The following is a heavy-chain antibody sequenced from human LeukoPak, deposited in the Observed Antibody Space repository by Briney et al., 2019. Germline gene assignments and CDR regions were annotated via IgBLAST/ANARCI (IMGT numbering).Heavy chain of an antibody. D-gene: IGHD3-22*01. CDR1: GGTFSSYT. Sequence: SVKLSCKASGGTFSSYTISWVRQAPGQGLEWVGRIIPILGITNYAQKFQGRVTITADKSTTTAYMELSSMRSEDAAVYYCARYQYDCDSRGYPVDYWGQGTLVTASS. J-gene: IGHJ4*02. V-gene: IGHV1-69*02. CDR2: IIPILGIT. CDR3: ARYQYDCDSRGYPVDY.